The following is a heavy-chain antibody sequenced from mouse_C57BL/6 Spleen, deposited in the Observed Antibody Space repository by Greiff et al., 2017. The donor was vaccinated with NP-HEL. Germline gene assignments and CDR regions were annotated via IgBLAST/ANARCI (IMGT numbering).Heavy chain of an antibody. Sequence: VQLQQSGAELVKPGASVKMSCKASGYTFTSSWKTWVKQRPGQGLEWIGDIYPGSGSTNYNEKFKSKATLTVDTSSSTAYMQLRSLTSEDSAVYYCAYYSNYEAMDYWGQGTSVTVSS. CDR3: AYYSNYEAMDY. V-gene: IGHV1-55*01. CDR1: GYTFTSSW. J-gene: IGHJ4*01. D-gene: IGHD2-5*01. CDR2: IYPGSGST.